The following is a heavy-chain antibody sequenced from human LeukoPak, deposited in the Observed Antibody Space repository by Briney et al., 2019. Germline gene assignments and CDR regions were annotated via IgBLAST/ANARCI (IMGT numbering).Heavy chain of an antibody. D-gene: IGHD5-12*01. V-gene: IGHV4-4*08. Sequence: PSETLSLTCTVSGGSINTYYWSWIRQPPGKGLEWIGRIYTRGSTNYNPSLKSRVTISVDTSKNQFSLKLSSVTAADTAVYYCAAEVATAVVFGGYWGQGTLVTVSS. CDR2: IYTRGST. CDR3: AAEVATAVVFGGY. J-gene: IGHJ4*02. CDR1: GGSINTYY.